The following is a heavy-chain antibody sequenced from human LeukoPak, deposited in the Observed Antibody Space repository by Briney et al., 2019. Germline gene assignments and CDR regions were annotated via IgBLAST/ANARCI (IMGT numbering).Heavy chain of an antibody. V-gene: IGHV3-48*04. D-gene: IGHD1-1*01. CDR1: GFTFSSYA. Sequence: GGSLRLSCAASGFTFSSYAMNWVRQAPGKGLEWVSYISSSVSTIYYADSVKGRFTISRDNAKNSLYLQMNSLRAEDTAVYYCAREHARKTTPFDYWGQGTLVTVSS. CDR3: AREHARKTTPFDY. CDR2: ISSSVSTI. J-gene: IGHJ4*02.